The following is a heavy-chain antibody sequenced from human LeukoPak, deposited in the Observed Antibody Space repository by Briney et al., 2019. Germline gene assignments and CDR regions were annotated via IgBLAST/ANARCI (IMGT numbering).Heavy chain of an antibody. CDR3: AKVVGDGTYYYYGVDV. V-gene: IGHV3-30*18. CDR1: GFTFSNYG. J-gene: IGHJ6*02. Sequence: GGSLRLSCAASGFTFSNYGMHWARQAPGKGLEWVAVISYDGSNRYYGDSVKGRFTISRDNSKNTLNLQMNSLRAEDTAVYYCAKVVGDGTYYYYGVDVWGQGTTVTVSS. CDR2: ISYDGSNR. D-gene: IGHD3-16*01.